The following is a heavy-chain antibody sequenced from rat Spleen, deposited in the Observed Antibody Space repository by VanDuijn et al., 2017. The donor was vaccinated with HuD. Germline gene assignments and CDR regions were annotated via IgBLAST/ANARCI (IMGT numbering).Heavy chain of an antibody. Sequence: EVQLVESGGGLVQPGRSLKLSCAASGFTFSKYGMQWIRQTPTKGLEWVASISPNGGSTYYRDSVKGRFTISRDNAKSTLYLQMDSLRSEDTATCYCARTTYDYFDYWGQGVMVTVSS. CDR2: ISPNGGST. V-gene: IGHV5-19*01. J-gene: IGHJ2*01. CDR1: GFTFSKYG. CDR3: ARTTYDYFDY. D-gene: IGHD2-1*01.